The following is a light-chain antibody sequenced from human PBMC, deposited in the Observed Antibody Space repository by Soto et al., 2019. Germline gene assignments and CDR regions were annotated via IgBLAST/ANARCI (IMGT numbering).Light chain of an antibody. CDR1: SSDVGGYNY. Sequence: QSVLTQPASVSGSPGQSITISCTGASSDVGGYNYVSWYQQHPGEAPKLMIYDVSNRPSGVSNRFSGSKSGNTASLTISGLQAEDEADYYCSSYTSSSTLAVLGTGTKLTVL. CDR3: SSYTSSSTLAV. V-gene: IGLV2-14*01. CDR2: DVS. J-gene: IGLJ1*01.